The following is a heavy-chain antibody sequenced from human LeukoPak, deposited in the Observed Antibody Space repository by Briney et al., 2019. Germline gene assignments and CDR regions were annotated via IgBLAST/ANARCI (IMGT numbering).Heavy chain of an antibody. J-gene: IGHJ4*02. CDR1: GFIFSNNW. CDR3: TRDLKD. V-gene: IGHV3-74*01. Sequence: GGSLRLSCPASGFIFSNNWMHWVRQAPGKGLVWVSRINSDGSSTNYADSVKGRFTISRDNAKNTLYLQMNSLRVEDTAVYYCTRDLKDWGQGTLVTVSS. CDR2: INSDGSST.